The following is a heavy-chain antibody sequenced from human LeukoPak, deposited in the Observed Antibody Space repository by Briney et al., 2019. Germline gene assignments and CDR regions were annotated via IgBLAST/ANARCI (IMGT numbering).Heavy chain of an antibody. D-gene: IGHD2-2*01. V-gene: IGHV3-33*05. Sequence: PGGSLRLSCAASGFTFSSYGMHWVRQAPGKGLEWVAVISYDGSYKYYADSVKGRFTISRDNSKNTLYLQMNSLRAEDTAVYYCARSVSSRFTSPRRPYYFDSWGQGTLVTVSS. CDR2: ISYDGSYK. CDR1: GFTFSSYG. CDR3: ARSVSSRFTSPRRPYYFDS. J-gene: IGHJ4*02.